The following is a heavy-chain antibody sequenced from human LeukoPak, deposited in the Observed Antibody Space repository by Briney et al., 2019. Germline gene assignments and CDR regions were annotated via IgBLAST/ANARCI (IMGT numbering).Heavy chain of an antibody. J-gene: IGHJ4*02. D-gene: IGHD6-13*01. CDR3: ASCGAAVRDYFDY. Sequence: SVKVSCKGSVGTFSSYPISWVRQPPAQGLEWMGRIIPIYGIANYAQKFQGRVTITADTSPSTAYMELSSLRSVDTGVYYCASCGAAVRDYFDYWGQGALVTVSS. V-gene: IGHV1-69*02. CDR2: IIPIYGIA. CDR1: VGTFSSYP.